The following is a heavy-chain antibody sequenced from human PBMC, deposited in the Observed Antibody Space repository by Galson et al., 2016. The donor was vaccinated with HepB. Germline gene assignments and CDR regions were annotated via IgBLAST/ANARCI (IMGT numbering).Heavy chain of an antibody. CDR3: ARDPYGDFYFDH. V-gene: IGHV4-31*03. J-gene: IGHJ4*02. D-gene: IGHD4-17*01. Sequence: TLSLTCTVSGGSISSGDYYWTWIRQRPGKGLEWIGYILYSRSTSYNPSLKSRVTISVDTSNNQFSLRLSSVTAADTAVYYCARDPYGDFYFDHWGQGALVTVSS. CDR1: GGSISSGDYY. CDR2: ILYSRST.